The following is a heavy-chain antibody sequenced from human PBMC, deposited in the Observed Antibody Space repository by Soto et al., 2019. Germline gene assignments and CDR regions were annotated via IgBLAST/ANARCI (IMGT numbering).Heavy chain of an antibody. CDR2: AYYRSRWQY. CDR3: ARDPPDFNSGFDS. V-gene: IGHV6-1*01. D-gene: IGHD6-19*01. CDR1: GDSASNNGAT. Sequence: PSQTLSLTCAICGDSASNNGATSNWIRQSPSRGLEWLGRAYYRSRWQYDYAPSVRSRISINPDTSKNQFSLQLSSVTPEDTALYYCARDPPDFNSGFDSWGQGSLVTVSS. J-gene: IGHJ4*02.